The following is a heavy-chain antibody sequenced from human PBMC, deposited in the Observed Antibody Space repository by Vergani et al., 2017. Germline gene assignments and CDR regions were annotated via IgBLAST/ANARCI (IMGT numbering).Heavy chain of an antibody. D-gene: IGHD2-15*01. Sequence: EVQLVQSGAEVKKPGESLKISCKGSGYSFTSYWIGWVRQMPGKVLEWMGIIYPGDSDTRYSPSFQGQVNISADKSISTAYLQWSSLKASDTAMYYCARHRGWGLVVVAATPWYYYYDMDVWGQGTTVTVSS. V-gene: IGHV5-51*01. CDR1: GYSFTSYW. CDR3: ARHRGWGLVVVAATPWYYYYDMDV. J-gene: IGHJ6*02. CDR2: IYPGDSDT.